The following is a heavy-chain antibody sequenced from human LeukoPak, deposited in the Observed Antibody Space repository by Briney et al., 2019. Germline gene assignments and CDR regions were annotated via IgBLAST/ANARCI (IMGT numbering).Heavy chain of an antibody. CDR3: VREKSWGSESHDFSY. D-gene: IGHD3-3*01. Sequence: PGGSLRLPCAASGFTFSSYGMHWVRLAPAKGLEWVAFIRYDGSNKYYADSMKGRFTISRDNSKSTLYLQMNSLRAADTAVYYCVREKSWGSESHDFSYWGQGTLVTVSS. V-gene: IGHV3-30*02. J-gene: IGHJ4*02. CDR2: IRYDGSNK. CDR1: GFTFSSYG.